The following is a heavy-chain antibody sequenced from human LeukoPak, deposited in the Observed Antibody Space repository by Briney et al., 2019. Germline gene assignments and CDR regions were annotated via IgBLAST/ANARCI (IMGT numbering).Heavy chain of an antibody. V-gene: IGHV1-8*01. CDR2: MNPNSGNT. CDR3: ARGRRGSSGWYVGFDP. J-gene: IGHJ5*02. D-gene: IGHD6-19*01. Sequence: ASVKVSCKASGYTFTSYDINWVRQATGQGLEWMGWMNPNSGNTGYAQKFQGRVTMTRNTSTSTAYMELSSLRSEDTAVYYCARGRRGSSGWYVGFDPWGQGTLVTVSS. CDR1: GYTFTSYD.